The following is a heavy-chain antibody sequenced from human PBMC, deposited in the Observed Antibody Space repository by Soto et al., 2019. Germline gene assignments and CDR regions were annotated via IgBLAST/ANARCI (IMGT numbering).Heavy chain of an antibody. J-gene: IGHJ4*02. D-gene: IGHD6-13*01. Sequence: SETLSLTCTVSGGSISNGGYYWSWIRQHPGKGLEWIGYIYYSGSTYYNPSLKSRVTISVDTSKNQFSLKLNSVTAADTAVYYCASRHSSPYFDYWGQGTLVTVSS. CDR1: GGSISNGGYY. CDR2: IYYSGST. V-gene: IGHV4-31*03. CDR3: ASRHSSPYFDY.